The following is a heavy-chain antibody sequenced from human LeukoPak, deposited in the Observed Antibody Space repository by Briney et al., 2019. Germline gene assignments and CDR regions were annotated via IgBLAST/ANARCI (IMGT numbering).Heavy chain of an antibody. Sequence: SQTLSLTCTVSGGSISSGGYYWSWIRQPPGKGLEWIGYIYHSGSTYYNPSLKSRVTISVDRSKNQFSLKLSSVTAADTAVYYCATTVNYYDSSGYYYEDYYYYYMDVWGKGTTVTVSS. V-gene: IGHV4-30-2*01. CDR3: ATTVNYYDSSGYYYEDYYYYYMDV. CDR1: GGSISSGGYY. D-gene: IGHD3-22*01. CDR2: IYHSGST. J-gene: IGHJ6*03.